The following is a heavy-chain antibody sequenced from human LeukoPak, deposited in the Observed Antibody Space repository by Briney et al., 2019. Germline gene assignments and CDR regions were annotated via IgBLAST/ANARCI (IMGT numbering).Heavy chain of an antibody. Sequence: GGSLRLSCAASGFIFSKYGMSWVRQAPGKGLEWVSTISDSGTNTYYADSVKGRFTISRDNSKNTLYLQMNTLRAEDTAVYYCASGPAVANDYWGQGTLVTVSS. CDR1: GFIFSKYG. CDR2: ISDSGTNT. D-gene: IGHD6-19*01. V-gene: IGHV3-23*01. J-gene: IGHJ4*02. CDR3: ASGPAVANDY.